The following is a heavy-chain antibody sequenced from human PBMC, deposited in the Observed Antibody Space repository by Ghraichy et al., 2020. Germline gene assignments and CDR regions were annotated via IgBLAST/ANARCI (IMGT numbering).Heavy chain of an antibody. Sequence: SETLSLTCAISGDSVSSNSFAWNWIRQSPSRGLEWLGSTYDTSKCYNDYAISVKGRITINLDTSENQFSLQLSSVISEDTAIYYCARGRNSSFDIWAQGTLVIVSS. J-gene: IGHJ3*02. V-gene: IGHV6-1*01. CDR3: ARGRNSSFDI. CDR2: TYDTSKCYN. CDR1: GDSVSSNSFA. D-gene: IGHD4-23*01.